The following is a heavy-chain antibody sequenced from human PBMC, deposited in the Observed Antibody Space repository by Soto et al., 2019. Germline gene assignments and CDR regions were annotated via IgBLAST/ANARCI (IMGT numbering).Heavy chain of an antibody. CDR1: GFTFSSYA. Sequence: GGSLRLSCAASGFTFSSYAMSWVRQAPGKGLEWVSAIRGSGGSTYYADSVKGRFTISRDNSKNTLFLQMNSLRADDTAVYYCARFGLGISSDCSGGRCLWYFDYWGQGTLVTVSS. CDR3: ARFGLGISSDCSGGRCLWYFDY. V-gene: IGHV3-23*01. CDR2: IRGSGGST. D-gene: IGHD2-15*01. J-gene: IGHJ4*02.